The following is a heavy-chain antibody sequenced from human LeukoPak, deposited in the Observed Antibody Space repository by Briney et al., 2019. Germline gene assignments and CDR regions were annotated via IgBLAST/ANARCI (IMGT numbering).Heavy chain of an antibody. J-gene: IGHJ2*01. CDR3: VRNYYDSSGYSLDWYFDL. Sequence: PGGFLRLSCAASGFTFSNYWMHWVRQAPGKGLVWVSHINSDGSVTSYADSVKGRFTISRDNAKNTQYLQMNSLRAEDTAVYYCVRNYYDSSGYSLDWYFDLWGRGTLVTVSS. CDR2: INSDGSVT. CDR1: GFTFSNYW. V-gene: IGHV3-74*01. D-gene: IGHD3-22*01.